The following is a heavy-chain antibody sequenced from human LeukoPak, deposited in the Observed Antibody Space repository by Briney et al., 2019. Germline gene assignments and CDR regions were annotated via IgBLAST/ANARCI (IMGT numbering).Heavy chain of an antibody. Sequence: VKVSCKASGYTFTSYDINWVRQATGQGLEWMGWMNPNSGNTGYAQKFQGRATMTRTTSIRTAYMELSSLRSEDTAVYYCARGLLSRYCSSTSCYESIAADGMDVWGQGTTVTVSS. CDR1: GYTFTSYD. D-gene: IGHD2-2*01. J-gene: IGHJ6*02. CDR2: MNPNSGNT. CDR3: ARGLLSRYCSSTSCYESIAADGMDV. V-gene: IGHV1-8*01.